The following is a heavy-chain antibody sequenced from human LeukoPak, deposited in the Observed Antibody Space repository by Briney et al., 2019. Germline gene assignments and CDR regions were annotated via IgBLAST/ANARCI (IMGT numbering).Heavy chain of an antibody. CDR1: GGSFSGYY. D-gene: IGHD6-19*01. CDR2: INHSGST. V-gene: IGHV4-34*01. J-gene: IGHJ5*02. CDR3: ASDDSSGWYPNWFDP. Sequence: SETLSLTCAVYGGSFSGYYWSWIRQPPGKGLEWIGEINHSGSTNYNPSLKSRVTISVDTSKNQFSLKLSSVTAADTAVYYCASDDSSGWYPNWFDPWGQGTLVTVSS.